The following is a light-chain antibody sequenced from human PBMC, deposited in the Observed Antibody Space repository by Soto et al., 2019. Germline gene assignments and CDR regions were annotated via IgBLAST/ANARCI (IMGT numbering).Light chain of an antibody. Sequence: DIQMTQSPSTLSASVGDRVTITCRASQSISSWLAWYQQKPGKAPKLLIYKASSLESGVPSRFSGSGSGTEFTLTISSLQPDHFATYYCQQYHTWWTFGQGTKVEI. V-gene: IGKV1-5*03. J-gene: IGKJ1*01. CDR2: KAS. CDR1: QSISSW. CDR3: QQYHTWWT.